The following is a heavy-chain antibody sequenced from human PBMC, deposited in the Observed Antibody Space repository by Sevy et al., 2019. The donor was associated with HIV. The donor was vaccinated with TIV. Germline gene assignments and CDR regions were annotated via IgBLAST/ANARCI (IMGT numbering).Heavy chain of an antibody. Sequence: GGSLRLSCAASGFTVSSDYMTWVRQAPGKGLEWVSVIYSGGTTYYADSVKGRFTISRDNSKNTVYLQMNSLRAEDTAVYYCARESSSTWQAGYYGMAVWGQVTMVTVSS. CDR3: ARESSSTWQAGYYGMAV. V-gene: IGHV3-66*01. CDR1: GFTVSSDY. J-gene: IGHJ6*02. CDR2: IYSGGTT. D-gene: IGHD6-13*01.